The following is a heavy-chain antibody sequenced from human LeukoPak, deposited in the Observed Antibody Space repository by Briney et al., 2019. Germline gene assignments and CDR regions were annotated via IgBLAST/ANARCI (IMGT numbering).Heavy chain of an antibody. CDR1: GYTFTSYY. D-gene: IGHD3-16*01. J-gene: IGHJ5*02. CDR3: ARGMITVPGTFDP. CDR2: INPSGGST. Sequence: GALVKVSCKASGYTFTSYYMHWVRQAPGQGLEWMGIINPSGGSTSYAQKFQGRVTMTRNTSTSTVYMELSSLRSEDTAVYYCARGMITVPGTFDPWGQGTLVTVSS. V-gene: IGHV1-46*03.